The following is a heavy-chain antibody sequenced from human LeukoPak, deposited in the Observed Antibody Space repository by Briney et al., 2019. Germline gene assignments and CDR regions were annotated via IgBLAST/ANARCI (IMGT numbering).Heavy chain of an antibody. Sequence: GGSLRLSCAASGFTFSSYGMHWVRQAPGKGLEWVAFIRYDGSNKYYADSVKGRFTISRDNSKNTLYLQMNSLRAEDTAVYYCAKDLSSGWSNLDYWGQGTLVTVSS. D-gene: IGHD6-19*01. CDR3: AKDLSSGWSNLDY. J-gene: IGHJ4*02. CDR2: IRYDGSNK. V-gene: IGHV3-30*02. CDR1: GFTFSSYG.